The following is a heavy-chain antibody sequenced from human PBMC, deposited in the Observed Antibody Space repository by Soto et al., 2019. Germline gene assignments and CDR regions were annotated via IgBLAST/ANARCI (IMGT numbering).Heavy chain of an antibody. V-gene: IGHV4-59*01. J-gene: IGHJ1*01. Sequence: NPSETLSLTCAVSGGSISRYYWSWIRQPPGKGLDWIGYIYYSGSTNYNPSLKSRVTISVDTSKNQFSLKLSSVTAADTAVYYCARGSMYFYDSSGYYYEYFQHWGQGTLVTVSS. D-gene: IGHD3-22*01. CDR1: GGSISRYY. CDR3: ARGSMYFYDSSGYYYEYFQH. CDR2: IYYSGST.